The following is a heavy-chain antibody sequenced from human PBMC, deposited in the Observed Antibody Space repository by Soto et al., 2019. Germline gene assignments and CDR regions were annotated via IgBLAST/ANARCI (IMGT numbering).Heavy chain of an antibody. CDR3: ARIPVVPAAIRDYYYYGMDV. V-gene: IGHV2-70*01. CDR2: IDWDDDK. Sequence: SRPTVVNPTQTLTLTCTFCGFSLSTSGMCVSWIRQPPGKALEWLALIDWDDDKYYSTSLKTRLTISKDTSKNQVVLTMTNMDPVDTATYYCARIPVVPAAIRDYYYYGMDVWGQGTTVTVSS. CDR1: GFSLSTSGMC. J-gene: IGHJ6*02. D-gene: IGHD2-2*02.